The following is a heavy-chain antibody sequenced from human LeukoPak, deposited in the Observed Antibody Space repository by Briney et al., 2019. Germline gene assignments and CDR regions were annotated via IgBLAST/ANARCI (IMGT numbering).Heavy chain of an antibody. V-gene: IGHV1-2*02. CDR3: ARESCSRTSCHGWFDP. J-gene: IGHJ5*02. CDR1: GYTFTGYY. D-gene: IGHD2-2*01. Sequence: GASVKVSCKASGYTFTGYYMHWVRQAPGQGLEWMGWINPNSGGTNYAQKFQGRVTMTRDTSISTAYMELSRLRSDDTAVYYCARESCSRTSCHGWFDPWGQGTLVTVSS. CDR2: INPNSGGT.